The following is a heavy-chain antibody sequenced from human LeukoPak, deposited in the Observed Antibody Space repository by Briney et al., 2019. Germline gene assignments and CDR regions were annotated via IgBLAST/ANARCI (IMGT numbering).Heavy chain of an antibody. CDR2: MNPNSGNT. Sequence: ASVKVSCKASGYTFTSYDINWVRQATGQRLEWMGWMNPNSGNTGYAQKFQGRVTMTRNTSISTAYMELSSLRSEDTAVYYCARENYYDGSGSPSASAPVDHWGQGTLVTVSS. V-gene: IGHV1-8*01. CDR1: GYTFTSYD. J-gene: IGHJ4*02. CDR3: ARENYYDGSGSPSASAPVDH. D-gene: IGHD3-22*01.